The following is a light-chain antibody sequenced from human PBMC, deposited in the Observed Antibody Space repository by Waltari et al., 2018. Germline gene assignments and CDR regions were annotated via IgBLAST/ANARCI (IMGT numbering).Light chain of an antibody. CDR2: DAS. J-gene: IGKJ2*01. Sequence: EVVLTQSPATLSLSPGERATLSCRASQSVNSFLAWYQQKPGQAPRLLIYDASNRATGIPARFSGSASGTDFTLTISSLEPEDFAVYYCQQYYSIPPASGQGTKLEIQ. CDR1: QSVNSF. V-gene: IGKV3-11*01. CDR3: QQYYSIPPA.